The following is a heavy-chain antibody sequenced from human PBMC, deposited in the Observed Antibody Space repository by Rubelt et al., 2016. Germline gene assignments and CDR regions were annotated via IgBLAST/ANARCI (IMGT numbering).Heavy chain of an antibody. CDR3: ARAIPAPGLFYTGPSVLDY. CDR2: IYYSGST. V-gene: IGHV4-59*01. CDR1: GVSISSYS. Sequence: QVQLQESGPGLVKPSETLSLNCTVSGVSISSYSWSWIRQPPGKGLEWIGHIYYSGSTPYNPPLKSRVTISVDTSKNQFSLKLSAVAGADTAVDYCARAIPAPGLFYTGPSVLDYWGQGTLVTVSS. J-gene: IGHJ4*02. D-gene: IGHD2-8*01.